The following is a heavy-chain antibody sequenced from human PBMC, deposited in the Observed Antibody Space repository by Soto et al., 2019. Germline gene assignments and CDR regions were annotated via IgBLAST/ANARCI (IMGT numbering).Heavy chain of an antibody. CDR3: ARSDSLYYYYYMDV. Sequence: GGSLRLSCAASGFTFSSYATHWGRQAPGKGLEYVSAISSNGGSTYYANSVKGRFTISRDNSKNTLYLQMGSLRAEDMAVYYCARSDSLYYYYYMDVWGKGTTVTVSS. D-gene: IGHD2-21*01. CDR2: ISSNGGST. J-gene: IGHJ6*03. V-gene: IGHV3-64*01. CDR1: GFTFSSYA.